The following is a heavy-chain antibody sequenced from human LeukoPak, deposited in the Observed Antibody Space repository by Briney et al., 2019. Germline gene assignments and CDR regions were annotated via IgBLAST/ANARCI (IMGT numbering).Heavy chain of an antibody. V-gene: IGHV1-18*01. CDR3: ARAMGGLRYFDWLILHYYYYYGMDV. CDR2: ISAYNGNT. Sequence: ASVKVSCKASGYTFTSYGISWVRQAPGQGLEWMGWISAYNGNTNYAQKLQGRVTMTTDTSTSTAYMELRSLRSDDTAVYYCARAMGGLRYFDWLILHYYYYYGMDVWGQGTTVTVSS. D-gene: IGHD3-9*01. J-gene: IGHJ6*02. CDR1: GYTFTSYG.